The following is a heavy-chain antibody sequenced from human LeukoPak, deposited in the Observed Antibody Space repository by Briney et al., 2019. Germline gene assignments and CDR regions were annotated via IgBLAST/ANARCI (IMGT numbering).Heavy chain of an antibody. V-gene: IGHV4-59*01. J-gene: IGHJ4*02. D-gene: IGHD3-10*01. Sequence: SETLSLTCTVSGGSISSYYWIWIRQPPGKGLEWIGYIYYSGSTNYNPSLKSRVNISVDTSKTQFSLKLSSVPAADTAVYYCARDSNGSGSYYTPFDYWGQGTLVTVSS. CDR2: IYYSGST. CDR1: GGSISSYY. CDR3: ARDSNGSGSYYTPFDY.